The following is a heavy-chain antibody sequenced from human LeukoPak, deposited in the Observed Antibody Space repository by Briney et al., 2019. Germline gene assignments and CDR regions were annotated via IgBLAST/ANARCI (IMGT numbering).Heavy chain of an antibody. CDR1: GFTFSNAW. Sequence: GGSLRLSCAASGFTFSNAWMSWVRQAPGKGLEWVGRIKSKTDGGTTDYAAPVKGRFTISRDDSKNTLYLQMNSLKTEDTAVYYCAIVGYGGYSSVYYWGQGTLVTVSS. CDR2: IKSKTDGGTT. D-gene: IGHD6-19*01. CDR3: AIVGYGGYSSVYY. V-gene: IGHV3-15*01. J-gene: IGHJ4*02.